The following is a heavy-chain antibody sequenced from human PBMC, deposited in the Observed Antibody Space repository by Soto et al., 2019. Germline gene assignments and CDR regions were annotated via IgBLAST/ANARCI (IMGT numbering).Heavy chain of an antibody. D-gene: IGHD3-22*01. V-gene: IGHV2-5*02. Sequence: QITLKESGPTLVKPTQTLTLTCTFSGFSLSTSGVGVGWIRQPPGKALEWLALIYWDDDKRYSPSLKSRLTINKDTSKNPVVLTLTNMDPVDTATYYCAHSTYYYDSSGWGDWFDPWGQGTLVTVSS. CDR2: IYWDDDK. CDR1: GFSLSTSGVG. CDR3: AHSTYYYDSSGWGDWFDP. J-gene: IGHJ5*02.